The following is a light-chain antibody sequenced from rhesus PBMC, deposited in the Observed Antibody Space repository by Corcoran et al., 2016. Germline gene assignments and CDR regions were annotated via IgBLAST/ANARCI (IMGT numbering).Light chain of an antibody. Sequence: DIQMTQSPSALSASVGDTVNLTCRASQTISSWLDWYQQQPGKAPKLLIYKTSSLQSGVPSRFRGRGSGTDVTLTISSLQPEDFATYYCLQDYTTPLTFGGGTKVEIK. CDR1: QTISSW. CDR2: KTS. CDR3: LQDYTTPLT. V-gene: IGKV1-22*01. J-gene: IGKJ4*01.